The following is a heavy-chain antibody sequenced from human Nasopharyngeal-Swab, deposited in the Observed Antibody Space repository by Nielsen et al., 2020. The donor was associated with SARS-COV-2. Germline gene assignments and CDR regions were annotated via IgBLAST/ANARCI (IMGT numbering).Heavy chain of an antibody. CDR2: IYTSGST. J-gene: IGHJ4*02. Sequence: SETLSLTCTVSGGSISSGSYYWSWIRQPAGKGLEWIGRIYTSGSTNYNPSLKSRVTISVDTSKNQFSLKLSSVTAADTAVYYCARGSRYYHGSGKYYFDYWGQGTLVTVSS. CDR1: GGSISSGSYY. D-gene: IGHD3-10*01. CDR3: ARGSRYYHGSGKYYFDY. V-gene: IGHV4-61*02.